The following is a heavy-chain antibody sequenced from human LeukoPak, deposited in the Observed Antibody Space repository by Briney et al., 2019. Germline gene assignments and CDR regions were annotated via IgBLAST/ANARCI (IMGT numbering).Heavy chain of an antibody. V-gene: IGHV3-48*04. D-gene: IGHD3-10*02. Sequence: AGGSLRLSCAASGFTFSNDWMNWVRQAPGKGLEWVSYISSSGSTIYYADSVKGRFTISRDNAKNSLYLQMNSLRVEDTAVYYCAELGITMIGGVWGKGTTVTISS. CDR2: ISSSGSTI. J-gene: IGHJ6*04. CDR1: GFTFSNDW. CDR3: AELGITMIGGV.